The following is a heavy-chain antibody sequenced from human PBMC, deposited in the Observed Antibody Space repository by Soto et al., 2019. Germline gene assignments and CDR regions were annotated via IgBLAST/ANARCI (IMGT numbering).Heavy chain of an antibody. Sequence: ASVKVSCKASGYTFTGYYMHWVRQAPGQGLEWMGWINPNSGGTNYAQKFQGRVTMTRDTSVSTAYMELSRLRSDDTAVYYCARVKAVAGRPGGYWGQGTPLTVSS. CDR3: ARVKAVAGRPGGY. J-gene: IGHJ4*02. CDR1: GYTFTGYY. D-gene: IGHD6-19*01. CDR2: INPNSGGT. V-gene: IGHV1-2*02.